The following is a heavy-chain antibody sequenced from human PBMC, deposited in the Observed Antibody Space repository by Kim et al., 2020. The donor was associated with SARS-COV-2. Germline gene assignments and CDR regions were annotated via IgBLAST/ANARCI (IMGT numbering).Heavy chain of an antibody. CDR2: ISYDGSNK. D-gene: IGHD3-16*02. Sequence: GGSLRLSCAASGFTFSSYAMHWVRQAPGKGLEWVAVISYDGSNKYYADSVKGRFTISRDNSKNTLYLQMNSLRAEDTAVYYCARDHAHTTFGGVIVFDYWGQGTLVTVSS. CDR3: ARDHAHTTFGGVIVFDY. CDR1: GFTFSSYA. V-gene: IGHV3-30*04. J-gene: IGHJ4*02.